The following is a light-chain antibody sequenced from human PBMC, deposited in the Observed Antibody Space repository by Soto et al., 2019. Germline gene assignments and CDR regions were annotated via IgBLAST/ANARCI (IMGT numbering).Light chain of an antibody. CDR3: QSYDSTLSAWV. Sequence: QSVLTQPPSVSGAPGQRVTISCTGSSSNIGAAYDVHWYQQFPGTAPKLLIYDITNRPSGVPDRFSGSKSGTSASLVITGLQAEDEADYYCQSYDSTLSAWVFGGGTKLTVL. CDR1: SSNIGAAYD. J-gene: IGLJ3*02. V-gene: IGLV1-40*01. CDR2: DIT.